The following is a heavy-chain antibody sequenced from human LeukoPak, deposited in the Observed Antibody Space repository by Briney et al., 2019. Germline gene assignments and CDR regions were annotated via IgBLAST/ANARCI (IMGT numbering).Heavy chain of an antibody. Sequence: ASVKVSCKASGYTFTSYYMHWVRQAPGQGLEWMGIINPSGGSTSYAQKFQGRVTMTRDTSISTAYMELSSLRSEDAAVYYCARAVKIKKIIPGIAAAGVYYFDYWGQGTLVTVSS. V-gene: IGHV1-46*01. CDR2: INPSGGST. CDR1: GYTFTSYY. CDR3: ARAVKIKKIIPGIAAAGVYYFDY. D-gene: IGHD6-13*01. J-gene: IGHJ4*02.